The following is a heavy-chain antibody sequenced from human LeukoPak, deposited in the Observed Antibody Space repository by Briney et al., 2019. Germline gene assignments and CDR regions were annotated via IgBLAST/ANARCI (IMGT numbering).Heavy chain of an antibody. Sequence: GGSLRLSCTASEFTVSRNYMLWVGQAPGKGLEWVSLIFSNGDTLYADSVKGRFTISRDTSKNTVSLQMNSLRVEDTAMYYCTRDQMNYWGQGTLVTVSS. CDR3: TRDQMNY. CDR2: IFSNGDT. V-gene: IGHV3-53*01. D-gene: IGHD5-24*01. CDR1: EFTVSRNY. J-gene: IGHJ4*02.